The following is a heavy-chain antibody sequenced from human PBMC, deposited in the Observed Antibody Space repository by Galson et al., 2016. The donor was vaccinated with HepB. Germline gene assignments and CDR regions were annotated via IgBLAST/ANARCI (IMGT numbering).Heavy chain of an antibody. CDR3: ASDRDAYDFWSGSRGSKCFDN. Sequence: SLRLSCAASGFTFSSYSMNWVRQAPGQGLEWVSSISGNSYYIYYADSVKGRFTISRDNAKRSLYLQMNSLRAEDTAVYYCASDRDAYDFWSGSRGSKCFDNWGQGILVTVSS. CDR2: ISGNSYYI. CDR1: GFTFSSYS. V-gene: IGHV3-21*01. J-gene: IGHJ5*02. D-gene: IGHD3-3*01.